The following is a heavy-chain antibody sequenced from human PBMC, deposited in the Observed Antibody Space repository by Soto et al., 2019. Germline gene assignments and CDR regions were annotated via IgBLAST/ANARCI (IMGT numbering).Heavy chain of an antibody. Sequence: QVQLQQWGAGLLKPSETLSLTCAVYGGSFSGYYWTWIRQPPGTGLEWIGEINHSGSTNYNPSLKSRATIPVATSKNQFSLKLTSVTAADTAVYYCARDKITGLFDYWGQGTLVTVSS. D-gene: IGHD2-8*02. J-gene: IGHJ4*02. V-gene: IGHV4-34*01. CDR3: ARDKITGLFDY. CDR1: GGSFSGYY. CDR2: INHSGST.